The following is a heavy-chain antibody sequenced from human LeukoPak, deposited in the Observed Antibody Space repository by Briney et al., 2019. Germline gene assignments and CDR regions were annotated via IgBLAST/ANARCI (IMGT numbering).Heavy chain of an antibody. CDR2: LSSSSSYI. Sequence: GGSLTLSCAASGFTFSSYSMNWVRQAPGKGLEWVSSLSSSSSYIFYADSVKGRFTISRDNAKNSLYLQMNSLRAEDTAVYYCARAVVGAGYGMDVWGQGTTVTVSS. D-gene: IGHD2-15*01. CDR3: ARAVVGAGYGMDV. V-gene: IGHV3-21*01. CDR1: GFTFSSYS. J-gene: IGHJ6*02.